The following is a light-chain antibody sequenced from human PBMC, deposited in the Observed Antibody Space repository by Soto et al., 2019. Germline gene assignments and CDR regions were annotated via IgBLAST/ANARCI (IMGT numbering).Light chain of an antibody. CDR3: MQSTQAHWT. J-gene: IGKJ1*01. CDR2: KVS. V-gene: IGKV2-24*01. CDR1: QSLLHIDGNTY. Sequence: DIVMTQTPLSSPVTLGQAASISCRSSQSLLHIDGNTYFRWFQQRPGQPPRLLIYKVSDRFSGVPDRFSGNGAGTDFTLTISRVDAEDVGIYYCMQSTQAHWTFGQGTKVEIK.